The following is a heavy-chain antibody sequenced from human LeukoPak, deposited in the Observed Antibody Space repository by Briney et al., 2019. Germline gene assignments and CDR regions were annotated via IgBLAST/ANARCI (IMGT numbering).Heavy chain of an antibody. V-gene: IGHV3-74*01. Sequence: GGSLRLSCAASGFTFSSSWMHWVRQAAGKGLVWVSRINNDGSSTGYADSVKGRFTISRDNAKNTLYLQMNSLRAEDTAVYCCARVSSSGSVYWGQGTLVTVSS. CDR3: ARVSSSGSVY. CDR1: GFTFSSSW. J-gene: IGHJ4*02. D-gene: IGHD6-6*01. CDR2: INNDGSST.